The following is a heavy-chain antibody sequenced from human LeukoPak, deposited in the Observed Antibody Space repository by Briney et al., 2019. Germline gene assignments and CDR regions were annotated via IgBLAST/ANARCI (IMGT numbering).Heavy chain of an antibody. J-gene: IGHJ4*02. CDR1: GFTFDDYA. CDR2: ISWNSGSI. V-gene: IGHV3-9*01. Sequence: PGRSLRLSCAASGFTFDDYAMHWVRQAPGKGLEWVSGISWNSGSIGYADSVKGRFTISRDNSKNTLYLQMNSLRPEDTAIYYCVKDWGYCSGGNCQSSGYFFDHWGQGTLVTVSS. D-gene: IGHD2-15*01. CDR3: VKDWGYCSGGNCQSSGYFFDH.